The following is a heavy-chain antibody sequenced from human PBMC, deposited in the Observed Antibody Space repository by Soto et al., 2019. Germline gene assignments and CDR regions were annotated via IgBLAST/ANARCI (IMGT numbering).Heavy chain of an antibody. CDR3: ARGTFDYYYYGMDV. D-gene: IGHD3-16*01. CDR1: GGTFSSYA. J-gene: IGHJ6*02. Sequence: SVKVSCKASGGTFSSYAISWVRQAPGQGLEWMGGIIPIFGTANYAQKFQGRVTITADKSTSTAYMELSSLRSEDTAVYYCARGTFDYYYYGMDVWGQGTTVTVSS. V-gene: IGHV1-69*06. CDR2: IIPIFGTA.